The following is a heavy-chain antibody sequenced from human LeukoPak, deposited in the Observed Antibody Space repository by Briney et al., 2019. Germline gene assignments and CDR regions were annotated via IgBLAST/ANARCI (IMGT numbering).Heavy chain of an antibody. CDR2: IYYSGST. CDR1: GGSISSYY. D-gene: IGHD6-13*01. J-gene: IGHJ3*02. V-gene: IGHV4-59*08. Sequence: SETLSLTCTVSGGSISSYYWTWIRQPPGKGLEWIGYIYYSGSTNYNPSLKSRVTISVDTSKNQFSLKLSSVTAADTAVYYCASVSAGTDAFDIWGQGAMVTVSS. CDR3: ASVSAGTDAFDI.